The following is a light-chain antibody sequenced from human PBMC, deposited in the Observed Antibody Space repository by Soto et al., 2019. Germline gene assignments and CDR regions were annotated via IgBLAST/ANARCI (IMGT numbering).Light chain of an antibody. V-gene: IGKV3-15*01. CDR3: QQYYNWPRT. Sequence: EVVMTQSPASLSSSPGERVTLSCRASQNIRSSLAWYQQRPGQAPRLLIYDASTGATDIPARFSGSGSGTEFTLTISSLQSEDFAVYYCQQYYNWPRTFGQGTKVDIK. J-gene: IGKJ1*01. CDR1: QNIRSS. CDR2: DAS.